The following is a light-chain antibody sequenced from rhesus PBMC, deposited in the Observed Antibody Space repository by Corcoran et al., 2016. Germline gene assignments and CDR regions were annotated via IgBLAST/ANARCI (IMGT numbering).Light chain of an antibody. CDR3: QQYNNWRT. CDR1: QSVGSN. J-gene: IGKJ1*01. V-gene: IGKV3-24*04. Sequence: ETVVTQSPATLSLSPGERATLSCRASQSVGSNLAWYQQKPGQAPKLLIFAASSRATGIPDRGSGRWSGTEVTLTISSLEPEDVGVYYCQQYNNWRTFGQGTKVEIK. CDR2: AAS.